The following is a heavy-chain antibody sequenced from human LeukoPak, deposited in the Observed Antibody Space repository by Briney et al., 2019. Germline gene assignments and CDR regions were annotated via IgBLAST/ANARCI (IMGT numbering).Heavy chain of an antibody. V-gene: IGHV3-11*06. CDR3: AMTPYYGSGSYHFDY. D-gene: IGHD3-10*01. CDR2: ISSSSSYT. CDR1: GFTFSDYY. J-gene: IGHJ4*02. Sequence: GGSLRLSCAASGFTFSDYYMSWIRQAPGKGLEWVSYISSSSSYTNYADSVKGRFTISRDNAKNSLYLQMNSLRAEGTAVYYCAMTPYYGSGSYHFDYWGQGTLVTVSS.